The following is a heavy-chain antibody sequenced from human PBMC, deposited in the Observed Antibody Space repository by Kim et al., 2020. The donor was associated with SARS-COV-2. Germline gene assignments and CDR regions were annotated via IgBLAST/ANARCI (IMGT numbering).Heavy chain of an antibody. Sequence: ASVKVSCKASGYTFTGYYMHWVRQAPGQGLEWMGWINPNSGGTNYAQKFQGRVTMTRDTSISTAYMELSRLRSDDTAVYYCARVSIITMIVVAAHFDYWGQGTLVTVSS. CDR3: ARVSIITMIVVAAHFDY. D-gene: IGHD3-22*01. J-gene: IGHJ4*02. CDR2: INPNSGGT. V-gene: IGHV1-2*02. CDR1: GYTFTGYY.